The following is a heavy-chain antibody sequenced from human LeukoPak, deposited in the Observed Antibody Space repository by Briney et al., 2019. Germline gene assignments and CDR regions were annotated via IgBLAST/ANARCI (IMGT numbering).Heavy chain of an antibody. Sequence: GGSLRLSCVASGFTFSDSAMHWVRQASGKGLEWLGRIRTKGNSYATEYAESLKGRFTISRDDSKDTAYLQMDSLKTEDTAVYYCTRQSGDYSYYYYFMDVWGKGTTVTVSS. CDR3: TRQSGDYSYYYYFMDV. CDR2: IRTKGNSYAT. D-gene: IGHD4-17*01. CDR1: GFTFSDSA. J-gene: IGHJ6*03. V-gene: IGHV3-73*01.